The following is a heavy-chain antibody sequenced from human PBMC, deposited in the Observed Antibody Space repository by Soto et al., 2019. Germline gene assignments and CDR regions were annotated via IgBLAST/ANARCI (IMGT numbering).Heavy chain of an antibody. CDR2: IWFDRSNK. J-gene: IGHJ4*02. V-gene: IGHV3-33*08. Sequence: GGSLRLSCAASGFTFDDYAMHWVRQAPGKGLEWVAVIWFDRSNKYYADSVKGRFTISRDNSKNTLYLQMNSLRAEDTAVYYCARLDTAMGFDYWGQGTLVTVSS. CDR3: ARLDTAMGFDY. CDR1: GFTFDDYA. D-gene: IGHD5-18*01.